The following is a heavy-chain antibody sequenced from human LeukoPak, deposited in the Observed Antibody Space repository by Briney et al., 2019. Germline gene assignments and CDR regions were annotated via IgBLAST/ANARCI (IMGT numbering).Heavy chain of an antibody. Sequence: PSETLSLTCNVTGGSISSSYYYWGWIRPPPGEGLEWFGSMYYSGSTYYNPPLKSRVTISIDTSKNHFSLELNSVTAADTAVYYCASQRKTGEPYYFDYWGQGTLVTVSS. CDR2: MYYSGST. CDR1: GGSISSSYYY. CDR3: ASQRKTGEPYYFDY. J-gene: IGHJ4*02. D-gene: IGHD7-27*01. V-gene: IGHV4-39*02.